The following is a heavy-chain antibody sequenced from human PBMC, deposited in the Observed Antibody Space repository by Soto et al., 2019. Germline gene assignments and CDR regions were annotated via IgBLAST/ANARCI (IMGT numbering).Heavy chain of an antibody. CDR3: ARRYGGPIYGMDV. CDR2: MYYSGST. Sequence: QVQLQESGPGLVKPSETLSLTCTVSGGSISSYYWSWIRQPPGKGLEWIGYMYYSGSTNYNPSLKSRVTISVDTSKNQVSLKLSSVTAADTAVYYGARRYGGPIYGMDVWGQGTTVTVSS. D-gene: IGHD3-10*01. CDR1: GGSISSYY. V-gene: IGHV4-59*01. J-gene: IGHJ6*02.